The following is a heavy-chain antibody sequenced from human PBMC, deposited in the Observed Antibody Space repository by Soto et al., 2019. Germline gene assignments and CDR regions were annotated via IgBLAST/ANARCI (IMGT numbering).Heavy chain of an antibody. V-gene: IGHV4-61*01. D-gene: IGHD6-13*01. Sequence: PSETLSLTCTVSGGSVSSGSYYWSWIWQPPGKGLEWIGYIYYSGSTNYNPSLKSRVTISVDTSKNQFSLKLSSVTAADTAVYYCARVGRIAAAGGHFDYWGQGTLVTVSS. CDR2: IYYSGST. J-gene: IGHJ4*02. CDR1: GGSVSSGSYY. CDR3: ARVGRIAAAGGHFDY.